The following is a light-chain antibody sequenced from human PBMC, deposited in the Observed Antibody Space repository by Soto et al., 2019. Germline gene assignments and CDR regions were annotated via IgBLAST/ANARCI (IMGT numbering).Light chain of an antibody. CDR1: QSVSTNY. Sequence: EIVLTQSPGTLSLSPGDRVTLSCRASQSVSTNYLAWYQQSLGQAPRLLIYGASSRATGIPDRFNGNGSGTEFTLTISRLEPEDFAVYYCHQYGSTPFTFGPGTKVDIK. CDR2: GAS. V-gene: IGKV3-20*01. J-gene: IGKJ3*01. CDR3: HQYGSTPFT.